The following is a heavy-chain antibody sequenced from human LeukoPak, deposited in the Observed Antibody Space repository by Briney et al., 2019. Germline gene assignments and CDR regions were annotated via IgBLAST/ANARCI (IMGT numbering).Heavy chain of an antibody. Sequence: GGSLRLSCAASGFTFSSYAMSWVRQAPGKGLEWVSGISGSGGSTYDADSVKGRFTISRDNSKNTLYLQMNSLRAEDTAVYYCASQARVSMIVVVDYWGQGTLVTVSS. CDR2: ISGSGGST. D-gene: IGHD3-22*01. CDR1: GFTFSSYA. J-gene: IGHJ4*02. CDR3: ASQARVSMIVVVDY. V-gene: IGHV3-23*01.